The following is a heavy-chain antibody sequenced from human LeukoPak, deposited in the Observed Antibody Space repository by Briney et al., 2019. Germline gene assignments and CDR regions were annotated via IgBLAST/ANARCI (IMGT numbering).Heavy chain of an antibody. CDR3: AKDPIPADSGYDSLFDY. CDR1: GLTFSSHW. V-gene: IGHV3-74*01. D-gene: IGHD5-12*01. CDR2: ITNDGSST. Sequence: GGSLRLSCAASGLTFSSHWMHWVRQAPGKGLVWVSRITNDGSSTTYADSVKGRFTISRDNSKNTLYLQMNSLRAEDTAVYYCAKDPIPADSGYDSLFDYWGQGTLVTVSS. J-gene: IGHJ4*02.